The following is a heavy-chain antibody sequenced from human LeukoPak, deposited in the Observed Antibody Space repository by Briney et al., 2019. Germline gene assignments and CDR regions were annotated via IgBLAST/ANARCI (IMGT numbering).Heavy chain of an antibody. J-gene: IGHJ3*02. D-gene: IGHD6-13*01. Sequence: NPGGSLRLSCAASGFTFSSYWMSWVRQAPGKGLEWVANIKQDGSEKYYVDSVKGRFTISRDNAKNSLYLQMNSLRAEDTAVYYCASFIARFAFEIWGQGTMVTVSS. CDR2: IKQDGSEK. CDR3: ASFIARFAFEI. CDR1: GFTFSSYW. V-gene: IGHV3-7*01.